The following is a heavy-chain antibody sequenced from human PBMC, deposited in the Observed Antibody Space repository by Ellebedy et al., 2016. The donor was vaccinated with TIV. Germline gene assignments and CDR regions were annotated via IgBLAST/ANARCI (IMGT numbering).Heavy chain of an antibody. CDR2: IVAIFRTT. V-gene: IGHV1-69*13. J-gene: IGHJ4*02. Sequence: SVKVSXKAPGGTFSNYGINWVRQAPGHGLEWMGGIVAIFRTTNYAQKFQGRLTITAGESTSTVYMELSSLRSDDTAVYYCARGSNYYDNTELAYWGQGTLVTVSS. D-gene: IGHD3-22*01. CDR3: ARGSNYYDNTELAY. CDR1: GGTFSNYG.